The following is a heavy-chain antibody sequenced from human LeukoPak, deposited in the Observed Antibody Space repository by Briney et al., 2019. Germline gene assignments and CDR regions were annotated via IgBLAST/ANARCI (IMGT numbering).Heavy chain of an antibody. V-gene: IGHV3-11*04. CDR1: GLSISDYY. D-gene: IGHD6-13*01. J-gene: IGHJ4*02. CDR3: ARSSAAALDY. Sequence: PGGSLRLSCAASGLSISDYYMSWIRQAPGEGLQWISYISSVTSAIHYADSMKGRFTMSRDNAKNSVYLQMNSLRAEDTAVYYCARSSAAALDYWGQGTLVTVSS. CDR2: ISSVTSAI.